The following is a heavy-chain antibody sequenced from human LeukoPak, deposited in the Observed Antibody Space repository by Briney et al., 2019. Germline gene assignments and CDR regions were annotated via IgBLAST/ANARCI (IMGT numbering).Heavy chain of an antibody. CDR3: ARAGTYSSGWYPNYYYYGMDV. V-gene: IGHV3-30-3*01. J-gene: IGHJ6*02. D-gene: IGHD6-19*01. CDR1: GFTFSSYA. CDR2: ISYDGSNK. Sequence: PGGSLRLSGAASGFTFSSYAMHWVRQAPGKGLEWVAVISYDGSNKYYADSVKGRFTISRDNSKNTLYLQMNSLRAEDTAVYYCARAGTYSSGWYPNYYYYGMDVWGQGTTVTVSS.